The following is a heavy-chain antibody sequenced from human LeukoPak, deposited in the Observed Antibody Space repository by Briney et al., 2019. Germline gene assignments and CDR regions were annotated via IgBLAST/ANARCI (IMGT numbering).Heavy chain of an antibody. CDR1: GGSISSYY. D-gene: IGHD3-10*01. CDR2: ISYIGST. Sequence: SETLSLTCTVSGGSISSYYWSWIRQPPGKGLEWIGYISYIGSTYYNPSLKSRVTISVDTSRNQFSLRLNSVTAADTAVYYCARDRGPNMRYFDYWGQGTLVTVFS. CDR3: ARDRGPNMRYFDY. J-gene: IGHJ4*02. V-gene: IGHV4-59*01.